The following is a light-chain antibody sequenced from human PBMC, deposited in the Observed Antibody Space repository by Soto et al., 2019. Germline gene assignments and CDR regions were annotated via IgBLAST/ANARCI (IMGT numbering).Light chain of an antibody. J-gene: IGKJ2*01. CDR2: DAS. V-gene: IGKV3-15*01. CDR1: QSVISN. Sequence: EVVMTQSPAALSVSPGEGATLSCRARQSVISNLAWYQQKRGHHPRLLIYDASTRAAGIPAWFSGSGSGAEFLLIISRLQSDDLADYYCQQYNNWPFPFGQGTKLEIK. CDR3: QQYNNWPFP.